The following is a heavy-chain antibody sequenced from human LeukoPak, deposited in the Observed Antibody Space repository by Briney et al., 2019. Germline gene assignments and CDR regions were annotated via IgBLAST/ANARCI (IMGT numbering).Heavy chain of an antibody. J-gene: IGHJ4*02. CDR2: ISYDGSNK. CDR1: GFTFSSYA. CDR3: ARGAYYYDSRGYY. D-gene: IGHD3-22*01. V-gene: IGHV3-30-3*01. Sequence: PGRSLRLSCAASGFTFSSYAMHWVRQAPGKGLEWVAVISYDGSNKYYADSVKGRFTISRDNSKNTLYLQMNSLRAEDTAVYYCARGAYYYDSRGYYWGQGTLVTVSS.